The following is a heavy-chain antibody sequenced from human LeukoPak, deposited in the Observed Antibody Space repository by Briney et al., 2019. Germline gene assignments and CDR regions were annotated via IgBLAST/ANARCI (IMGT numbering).Heavy chain of an antibody. Sequence: ASVKVSCKASGYTFTSYGISWVRQAPGQGLEWMGWISAYNGNTNYAQKLQGRVTMTTDTSTGTAYMELRSLRSDDTAVYYCARGGIYYYDSSGYYYNYWGQGTLVTVSS. V-gene: IGHV1-18*01. CDR3: ARGGIYYYDSSGYYYNY. D-gene: IGHD3-22*01. J-gene: IGHJ4*02. CDR1: GYTFTSYG. CDR2: ISAYNGNT.